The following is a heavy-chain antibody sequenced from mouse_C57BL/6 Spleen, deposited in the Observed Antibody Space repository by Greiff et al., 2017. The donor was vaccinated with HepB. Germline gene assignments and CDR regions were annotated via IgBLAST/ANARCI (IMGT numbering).Heavy chain of an antibody. Sequence: VKLQQPGAELVRPGSSVKLSCKASGYTFTSYWMHWVKQRPIQGLEWIGNIDPSDSETHYNQKFKDKATLTVDKSSSTAYMQLSSLTSEDSAVYYCARRGTTVVATGDYFDYWGQGTTLTVSS. CDR2: IDPSDSET. J-gene: IGHJ2*01. CDR1: GYTFTSYW. CDR3: ARRGTTVVATGDYFDY. V-gene: IGHV1-52*01. D-gene: IGHD1-1*01.